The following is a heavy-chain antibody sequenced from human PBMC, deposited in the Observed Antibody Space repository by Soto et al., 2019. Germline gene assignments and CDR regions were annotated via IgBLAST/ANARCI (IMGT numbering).Heavy chain of an antibody. V-gene: IGHV5-10-1*01. J-gene: IGHJ4*02. CDR2: IDPSDSYI. CDR1: GYTFTNYY. D-gene: IGHD1-7*01. CDR3: AIPLARTTPFDY. Sequence: PGESLKISCQASGYTFTNYYIAWVRQVPGKGLEWMGRIDPSDSYIKCSPSFEGHVTMSVDKSISTAFLQWSRLEASDTAMYFCAIPLARTTPFDYWGQGSPVTVSS.